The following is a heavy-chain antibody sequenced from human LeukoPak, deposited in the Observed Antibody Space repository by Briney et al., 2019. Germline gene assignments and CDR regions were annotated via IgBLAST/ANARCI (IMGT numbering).Heavy chain of an antibody. CDR3: ARDLLAAAGNWFDP. V-gene: IGHV4-31*03. J-gene: IGHJ5*02. CDR2: IYYSGST. D-gene: IGHD6-13*01. CDR1: GGSISSGGYY. Sequence: SETLSLTCTVSGGSISSGGYYWSWIRQHPGKGLVWIGYIYYSGSTYYNPSLKSRVTISVDTSKNQFSLKLSSVTAADTAVYYCARDLLAAAGNWFDPWGQGTLVTVSS.